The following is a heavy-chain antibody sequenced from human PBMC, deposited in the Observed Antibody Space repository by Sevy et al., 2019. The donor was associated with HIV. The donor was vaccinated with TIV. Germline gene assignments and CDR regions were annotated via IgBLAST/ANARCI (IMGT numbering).Heavy chain of an antibody. V-gene: IGHV3-30*04. D-gene: IGHD1-26*01. Sequence: GGSLRLSCAASGFTFSSHAMHWVRQAPGKGLDWVAVISSDGNSQYSADSVKGRFTISRDNSKNTLYLQMDSLRVEDTAVYYCARDLISGSYSQSLDYWGQGTWSPSPQ. J-gene: IGHJ4*02. CDR2: ISSDGNSQ. CDR1: GFTFSSHA. CDR3: ARDLISGSYSQSLDY.